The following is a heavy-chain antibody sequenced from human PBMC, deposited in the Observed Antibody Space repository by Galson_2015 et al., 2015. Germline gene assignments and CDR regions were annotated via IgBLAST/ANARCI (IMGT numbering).Heavy chain of an antibody. CDR3: ARQKYYYDSSDYYYDY. D-gene: IGHD3-22*01. J-gene: IGHJ4*02. CDR2: ISYDGSNK. CDR1: GFTFSSYA. Sequence: SLRLSCAASGFTFSSYAMHWVRQAPGKGLEWVALISYDGSNKYYADSVKGRFTISRDNAKNTLYLQMNSLRAEDTAVYYCARQKYYYDSSDYYYDYWGQGTLVTVSS. V-gene: IGHV3-30-3*01.